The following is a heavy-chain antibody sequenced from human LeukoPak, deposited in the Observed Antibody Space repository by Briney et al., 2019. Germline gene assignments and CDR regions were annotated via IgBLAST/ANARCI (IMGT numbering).Heavy chain of an antibody. J-gene: IGHJ4*02. CDR1: GFTVSSNY. CDR2: IYSGGST. D-gene: IGHD3-22*01. CDR3: ARNYYDSSSYRN. Sequence: GGSLRLSCAASGFTVSSNYMSWVRQAPGKGLEWVSVIYSGGSTYYADSVKGRFTISRDNSKNTLFLQMNSLRAEDTAVYYCARNYYDSSSYRNWGQGTLVTVSS. V-gene: IGHV3-53*01.